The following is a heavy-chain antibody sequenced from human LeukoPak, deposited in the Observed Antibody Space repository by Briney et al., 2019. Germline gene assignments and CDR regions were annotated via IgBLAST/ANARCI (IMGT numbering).Heavy chain of an antibody. V-gene: IGHV3-23*01. D-gene: IGHD2-15*01. CDR1: GFTFSSYA. Sequence: PGGSLRLSCAASGFTFSSYAMNWVRQAPGKGLEWVSTISGSDGSTYYADSVKGRFTVSRDNSKNTLYLQMNSLRAEDTAVYYCAKSEVVAATMGRFDYWGQGTLVTVSS. CDR3: AKSEVVAATMGRFDY. J-gene: IGHJ4*02. CDR2: ISGSDGST.